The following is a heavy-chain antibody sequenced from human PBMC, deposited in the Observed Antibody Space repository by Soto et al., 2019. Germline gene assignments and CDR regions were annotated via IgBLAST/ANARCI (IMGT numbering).Heavy chain of an antibody. D-gene: IGHD2-15*01. CDR2: ISHDGSNK. Sequence: PGGSLRLSCAASGFTFSSYGIHWVRQAPGKGLEWVAVISHDGSNKYYADSVKGRFTISRDNSKNTLYLQMNSLRAEDTAVYYCARDIVVVVAQGIDYYGMDVWGQGTTVTVSS. V-gene: IGHV3-30*03. CDR1: GFTFSSYG. J-gene: IGHJ6*02. CDR3: ARDIVVVVAQGIDYYGMDV.